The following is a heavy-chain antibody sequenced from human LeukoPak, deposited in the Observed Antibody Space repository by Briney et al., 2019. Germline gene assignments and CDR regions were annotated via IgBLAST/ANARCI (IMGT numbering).Heavy chain of an antibody. CDR2: ISSGGTKT. J-gene: IGHJ4*02. CDR1: GFTFNNYA. D-gene: IGHD4-17*01. V-gene: IGHV3-23*03. Sequence: GGSLRLSCATSGFTFNNYAMSWVRQAPGKGLEWVSSISSGGTKTYYADSVKGRFTVSRDTSKNTLYLQMNNLGVEDTALYYCAKRSLDLRDYFDYWGQGALVTVSS. CDR3: AKRSLDLRDYFDY.